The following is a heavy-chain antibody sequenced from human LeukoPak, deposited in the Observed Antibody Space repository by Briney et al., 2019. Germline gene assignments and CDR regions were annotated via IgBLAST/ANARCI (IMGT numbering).Heavy chain of an antibody. CDR1: GYSISSGYY. CDR3: ARDSPTRSYKGNGMDV. Sequence: SETLSLTCTVSGYSISSGYYWGWIRQPPGKGLEWIGSIYHSGSTYYNPSLKSRVTISVDTSKNQFSLKLSSVTAADTAVYYCARDSPTRSYKGNGMDVWGQGTTVTVSS. D-gene: IGHD3-10*01. J-gene: IGHJ6*02. CDR2: IYHSGST. V-gene: IGHV4-38-2*02.